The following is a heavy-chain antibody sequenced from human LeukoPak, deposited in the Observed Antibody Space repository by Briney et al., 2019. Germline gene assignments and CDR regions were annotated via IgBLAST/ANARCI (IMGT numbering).Heavy chain of an antibody. Sequence: PSETLSLTCTVSGGSISSGSYYWSWIRQPAGKGLEWIGRIYTSGSTNYNPSLKSRVTISVDTSKNQFSLKLSFVTAADTAVYYCAREGAFSSGWPAIFDYWGQGTLVTVSS. D-gene: IGHD6-19*01. CDR1: GGSISSGSYY. V-gene: IGHV4-61*02. CDR2: IYTSGST. J-gene: IGHJ4*02. CDR3: AREGAFSSGWPAIFDY.